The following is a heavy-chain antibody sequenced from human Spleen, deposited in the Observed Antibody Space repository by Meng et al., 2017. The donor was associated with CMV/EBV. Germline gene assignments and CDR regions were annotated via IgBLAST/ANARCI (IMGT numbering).Heavy chain of an antibody. CDR3: AKYSAVGERLYYFDY. CDR1: GFTFSSYA. Sequence: GESLKISCAASGFTFSSYAMSWVRQAPGKGLEWVSTISGSGGSTYHADSVKGRFTISRDNSKNKLYLRMNSLRAEDTAVYYCAKYSAVGERLYYFDYWGQGTLVTVSS. D-gene: IGHD2-21*01. CDR2: ISGSGGST. J-gene: IGHJ4*02. V-gene: IGHV3-23*01.